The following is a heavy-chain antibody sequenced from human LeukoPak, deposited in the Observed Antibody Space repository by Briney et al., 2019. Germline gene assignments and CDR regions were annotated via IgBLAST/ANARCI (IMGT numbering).Heavy chain of an antibody. CDR2: IQSDGSYK. CDR1: GFTFSSSA. V-gene: IGHV3-30*02. CDR3: ATHCSGTTCHRDY. J-gene: IGHJ4*02. Sequence: GGSLRLSCAASGFTFSSSAMHWVRQAPGKGLECVAFIQSDGSYKHYSDSVKGRFTISRDNSKNTLYLGMNSLRVVDTGVYYCATHCSGTTCHRDYWGQGTLVTVSS. D-gene: IGHD2-2*01.